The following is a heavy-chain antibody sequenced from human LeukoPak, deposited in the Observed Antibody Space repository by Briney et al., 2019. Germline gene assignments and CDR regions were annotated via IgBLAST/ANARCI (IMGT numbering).Heavy chain of an antibody. D-gene: IGHD1-26*01. V-gene: IGHV1-24*01. CDR2: FDPEDGER. CDR1: GNTLSELP. CDR3: AAPLRYRYSGSYQYYNGVDV. Sequence: GAAVKVSCKVSGNTLSELPMQWVRQAPGKGLEWMGGFDPEDGERIYAQKFQGRVSMTEDTTTDTAYMELRSLRSEDTAMYYCAAPLRYRYSGSYQYYNGVDVWGQGTTVTVSS. J-gene: IGHJ6*02.